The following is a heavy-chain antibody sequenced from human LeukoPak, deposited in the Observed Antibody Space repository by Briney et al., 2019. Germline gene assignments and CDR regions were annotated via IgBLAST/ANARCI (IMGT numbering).Heavy chain of an antibody. Sequence: GGCPRLSSAASRFTFSSYAIHWGRHAPRTGRGWGGVISYDGSNKYYADSVKGRFTISRDNSKNTLYLQMNSLRAEDTAVYYCAREADSAVAGSYYFDYWGQGTLVTVSS. D-gene: IGHD6-19*01. CDR2: ISYDGSNK. J-gene: IGHJ4*02. CDR1: RFTFSSYA. V-gene: IGHV3-30*04. CDR3: AREADSAVAGSYYFDY.